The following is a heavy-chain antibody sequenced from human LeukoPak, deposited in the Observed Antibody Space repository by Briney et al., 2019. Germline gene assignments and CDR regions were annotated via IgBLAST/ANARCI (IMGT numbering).Heavy chain of an antibody. J-gene: IGHJ4*02. Sequence: SETLSLTCTVSGGSISSYYWSWIRQPPGKGLEWIGYIYYSGTTDYNPSLKSRVTISVDTSKNQFSLRLSSVTAADTAVYYCARLGYSNYEFDYWGQGTLVTVSP. V-gene: IGHV4-59*08. CDR1: GGSISSYY. CDR3: ARLGYSNYEFDY. D-gene: IGHD4-11*01. CDR2: IYYSGTT.